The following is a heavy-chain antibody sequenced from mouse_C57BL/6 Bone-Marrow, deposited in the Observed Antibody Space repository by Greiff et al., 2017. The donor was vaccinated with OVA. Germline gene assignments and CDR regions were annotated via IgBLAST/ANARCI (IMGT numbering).Heavy chain of an antibody. CDR2: IDPSDSYT. J-gene: IGHJ3*01. CDR3: AREEDYYGSSTCY. D-gene: IGHD1-1*01. CDR1: GYTFTSYW. Sequence: QVQLQQPGAELVKPGASVKLSCKASGYTFTSYWMQWVKQRPGQGLEWIGEIDPSDSYTNYNQKFKGKATLTVDTSTSTAYMQLSSLTSEDSAVYYCAREEDYYGSSTCYWGQGTLVTVSA. V-gene: IGHV1-50*01.